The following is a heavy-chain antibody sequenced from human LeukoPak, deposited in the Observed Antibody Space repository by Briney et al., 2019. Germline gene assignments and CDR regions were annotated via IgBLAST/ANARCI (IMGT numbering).Heavy chain of an antibody. V-gene: IGHV3-21*01. CDR2: ISSSDSYI. Sequence: GGSRRLSCAASGFTFSSYNMNWVRQAPGKGLEWVSSISSSDSYIYYADSVKGRFTISRDNAKNSLFLQMNSLRAEDTAVYYCARETTAAMLPDYWGQGTLVTVSS. D-gene: IGHD2-2*01. CDR3: ARETTAAMLPDY. J-gene: IGHJ4*02. CDR1: GFTFSSYN.